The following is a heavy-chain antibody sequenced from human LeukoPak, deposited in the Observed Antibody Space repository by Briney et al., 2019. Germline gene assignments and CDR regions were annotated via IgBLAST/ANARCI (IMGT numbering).Heavy chain of an antibody. CDR3: ARSGLQLDAFDI. V-gene: IGHV4-34*01. CDR1: GGSFSGYY. J-gene: IGHJ3*02. Sequence: PSETLSLTCAVYGGSFSGYYWSWIRQPPGKGLEWIGEINHSGSTNYNPSLKSRVTISVDTSKNQFSLKLSSVTAADTAVYYCARSGLQLDAFDIWGQGTMVTVSS. D-gene: IGHD6-6*01. CDR2: INHSGST.